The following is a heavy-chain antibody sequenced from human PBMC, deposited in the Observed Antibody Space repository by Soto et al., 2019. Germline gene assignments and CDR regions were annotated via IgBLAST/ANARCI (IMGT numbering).Heavy chain of an antibody. Sequence: QVQLVQSGAEVKKPGASVKVSCKASGYTFTSYGISWVRQAPGQGLEWMGWISAYNGNTNYAQKLQGRVTMTTDTSTSTAYMELRRLRSDDTAVYYCARDHIVLVPAAMRTYWYFDLWGRGTLVTVSS. D-gene: IGHD2-2*01. CDR2: ISAYNGNT. V-gene: IGHV1-18*01. CDR3: ARDHIVLVPAAMRTYWYFDL. CDR1: GYTFTSYG. J-gene: IGHJ2*01.